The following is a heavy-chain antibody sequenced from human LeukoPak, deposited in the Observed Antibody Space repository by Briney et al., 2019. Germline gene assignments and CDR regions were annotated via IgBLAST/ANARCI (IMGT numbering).Heavy chain of an antibody. CDR1: GFTFSSYG. V-gene: IGHV3-33*01. CDR3: ARDENGYSYGEIGWFVP. J-gene: IGHJ5*02. Sequence: GGSLRLSCAASGFTFSSYGMHWVRQAPGKGLEWVAVIWYDGSNKYYADSVKGRFTISRDNSKNTLYLQMNSLRAEDTAVYYCARDENGYSYGEIGWFVPWGQGTLVTVSS. D-gene: IGHD5-18*01. CDR2: IWYDGSNK.